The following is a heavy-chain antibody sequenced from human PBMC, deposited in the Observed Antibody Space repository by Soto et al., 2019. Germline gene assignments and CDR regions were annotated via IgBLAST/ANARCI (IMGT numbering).Heavy chain of an antibody. J-gene: IGHJ4*02. CDR2: ISSSSDST. D-gene: IGHD2-21*02. V-gene: IGHV3-48*02. CDR1: GFRFSEHS. Sequence: LVESGGGLVYPGGSLTLSCVGSGFRFSEHSMNWVGQAQGRGLQWVSYISSSSDSTYYADSVKGRFTVSRDNAKNALFLQMNSLRDDDTATYYCARLPKGSLVTAWGQGVRVTVSS. CDR3: ARLPKGSLVTA.